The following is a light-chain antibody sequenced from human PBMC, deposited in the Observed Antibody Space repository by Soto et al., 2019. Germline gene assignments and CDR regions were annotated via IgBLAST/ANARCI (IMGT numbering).Light chain of an antibody. CDR3: SSYAGSSTHV. V-gene: IGLV2-8*01. J-gene: IGLJ1*01. CDR2: EVT. CDR1: SSDVGAYNY. Sequence: QSALTQPPSASGSPGQSVSISCTGTSSDVGAYNYVSWYQQHPGKAPKLMIYEVTKRPSGVPARFSGSKSGNTASLTVSGLQAEDEADYYCSSYAGSSTHVFGTGTQLTVL.